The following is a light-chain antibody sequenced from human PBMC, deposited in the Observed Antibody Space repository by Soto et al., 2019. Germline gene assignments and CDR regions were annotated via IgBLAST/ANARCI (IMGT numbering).Light chain of an antibody. Sequence: ESGLTQSPGTLSLSPGERATLSCRASQSVSSSYLAWYQQKPGQAPRLLIYGASSRATGIPDRFSGSGSGTDFTLTISTLEPEDFAVYYCQQYSSSPWTFGEGTKVEIK. CDR1: QSVSSSY. V-gene: IGKV3-20*01. CDR3: QQYSSSPWT. J-gene: IGKJ1*01. CDR2: GAS.